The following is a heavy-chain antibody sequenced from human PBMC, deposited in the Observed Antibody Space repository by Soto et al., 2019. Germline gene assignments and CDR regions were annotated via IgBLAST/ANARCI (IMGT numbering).Heavy chain of an antibody. CDR2: IYHSGST. V-gene: IGHV4-31*03. CDR3: ARGPDSSRWYFDL. D-gene: IGHD3-3*01. J-gene: IGHJ2*01. Sequence: QVQLQESGPGLVKPSQTLSLTCTVSGDSISSGGYYWSWIRQHPGRGLEWIAYIYHSGSTYYNPSLKSRVTISADTSKNQFSLKLSSVTAADTAVYYCARGPDSSRWYFDLWGRGTLVTVSS. CDR1: GDSISSGGYY.